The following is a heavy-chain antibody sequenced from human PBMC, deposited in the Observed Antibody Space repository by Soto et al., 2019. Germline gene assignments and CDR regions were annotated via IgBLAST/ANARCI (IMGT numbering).Heavy chain of an antibody. D-gene: IGHD5-18*01. CDR2: IIPLFGTG. CDR1: GGTFSNFA. V-gene: IGHV1-69*13. CDR3: ARGRGYSYGPRGY. J-gene: IGHJ4*02. Sequence: ATVKVSCKASGGTFSNFAISWVRQAPGQGLEWMGGIIPLFGTGNYAQKFQGRVTITADESTSTAYMELSSLRSEDTAVYYCARGRGYSYGPRGYWGQGTLVTVSS.